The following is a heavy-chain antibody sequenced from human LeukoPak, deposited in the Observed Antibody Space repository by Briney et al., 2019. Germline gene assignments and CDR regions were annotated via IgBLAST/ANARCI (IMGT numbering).Heavy chain of an antibody. J-gene: IGHJ6*02. Sequence: GGSLRLSCAASGFTVSSNYMSWVRQAPGKGLEWVSVIYSGGSTYYADSVKGRFTISRDNSKNTLYLQMNSLRAEDTAVYYCARDSGVVSGGRVYFYYGLDVWGQGTTVTVSS. CDR2: IYSGGST. V-gene: IGHV3-66*02. CDR3: ARDSGVVSGGRVYFYYGLDV. D-gene: IGHD3-3*01. CDR1: GFTVSSNY.